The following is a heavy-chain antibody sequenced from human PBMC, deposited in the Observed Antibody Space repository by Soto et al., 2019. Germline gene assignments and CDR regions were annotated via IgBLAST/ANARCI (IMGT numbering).Heavy chain of an antibody. CDR1: GASTVSHYH. CDR3: ALALGPTTGLDY. CDR2: IFNSGTT. Sequence: QVQLQESGPGLVKPSQTLSLTCSVSGASTVSHYHWTWIRQPPGKGLEWMCYIFNSGTTFYNPSLTSRLSISMDTSGNHFSLELRSVTAADTAVYYCALALGPTTGLDYWGQGTLVTVSS. V-gene: IGHV4-31*02. D-gene: IGHD1-26*01. J-gene: IGHJ4*02.